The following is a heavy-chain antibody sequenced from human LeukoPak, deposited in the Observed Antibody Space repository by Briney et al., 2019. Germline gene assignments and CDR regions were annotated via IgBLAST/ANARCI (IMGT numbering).Heavy chain of an antibody. CDR1: GFTLSSYA. D-gene: IGHD3-10*01. CDR2: ISSSGSTI. CDR3: ARERGGFDP. V-gene: IGHV3-11*01. Sequence: GSLRLSCVGSGFTLSSYAMSWIRQAPGKGLEWVSYISSSGSTIYYADSVKGRFTISRDNAKNSQYLQMNSLRAEDTAVYYCARERGGFDPWGRGTLVTVSS. J-gene: IGHJ5*02.